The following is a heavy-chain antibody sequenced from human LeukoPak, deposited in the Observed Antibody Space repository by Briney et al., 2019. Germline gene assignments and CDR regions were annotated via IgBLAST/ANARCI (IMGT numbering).Heavy chain of an antibody. CDR2: VSSSSSYI. J-gene: IGHJ4*02. D-gene: IGHD5-18*01. CDR1: GFTFSSNS. Sequence: GGSLRLSCAASGFTFSSNSLNWVRQAPGKALEWVSSVSSSSSYIYYADSVKGRFTISRNNTNNSLYLQMNGLSADDTSVYCCARAVHGYSDGDWGQGAPVTAAS. V-gene: IGHV3-21*01. CDR3: ARAVHGYSDGD.